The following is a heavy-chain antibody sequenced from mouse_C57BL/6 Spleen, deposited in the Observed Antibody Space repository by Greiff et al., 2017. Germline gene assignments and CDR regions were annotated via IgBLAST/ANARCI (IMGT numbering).Heavy chain of an antibody. J-gene: IGHJ3*01. V-gene: IGHV14-4*01. CDR2: IDPENGDT. CDR3: TADSSGFAY. Sequence: VQLQQSGAELVRPGASVKLSCTASGFNIKDDYMHWVKQRPEQGLEWIGWIDPENGDTEYASKFQGKATITADTSSNTAYLPLSSLTSEDTAVYYCTADSSGFAYWGQGTLVTVSA. CDR1: GFNIKDDY. D-gene: IGHD3-2*02.